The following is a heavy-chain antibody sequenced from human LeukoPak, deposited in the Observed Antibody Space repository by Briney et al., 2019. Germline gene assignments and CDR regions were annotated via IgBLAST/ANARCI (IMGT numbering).Heavy chain of an antibody. V-gene: IGHV3-23*01. CDR3: AKDHLIILGSYFY. J-gene: IGHJ4*02. CDR2: ISGSGGST. D-gene: IGHD1-26*01. Sequence: GGSLRLSCAASGFTFSSYSMNWVRQAPGKGLEWVSAISGSGGSTYYADSVKGRFTISRDNSKNTLYLQMNSLRAEDTAVYYCAKDHLIILGSYFYWGQGTLVTVSS. CDR1: GFTFSSYS.